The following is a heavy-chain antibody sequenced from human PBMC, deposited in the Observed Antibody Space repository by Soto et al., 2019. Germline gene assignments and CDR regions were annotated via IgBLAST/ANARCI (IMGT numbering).Heavy chain of an antibody. Sequence: ASVKVSCKASGYTFTGYYMHWVRQAPGQGLEWMGWINPNSGGTNYAQKFQGRVTMTRDTSISTAYMELSRLRSDDTAVYYCARVREGKYDILTGYLPIFDHWGQGTLVTVSS. D-gene: IGHD3-9*01. V-gene: IGHV1-2*02. CDR3: ARVREGKYDILTGYLPIFDH. J-gene: IGHJ4*02. CDR1: GYTFTGYY. CDR2: INPNSGGT.